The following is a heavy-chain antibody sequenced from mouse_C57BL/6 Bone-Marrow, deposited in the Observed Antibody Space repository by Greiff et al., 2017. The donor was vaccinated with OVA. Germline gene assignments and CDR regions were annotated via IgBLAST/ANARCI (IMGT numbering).Heavy chain of an antibody. CDR2: IDPSDSYT. D-gene: IGHD4-1*01. J-gene: IGHJ3*01. CDR1: GYTFTSYW. CDR3: GTGTLFAY. Sequence: QVQLKQSGAELVRPGPSVKLSCKASGYTFTSYWMHWVKQRPGQGLEWIGVIDPSDSYTNYNQKFKGKATLTVDTSSSTAYMQLSSLTSEDSAVYYCGTGTLFAYWGQGTLVTVSA. V-gene: IGHV1-59*01.